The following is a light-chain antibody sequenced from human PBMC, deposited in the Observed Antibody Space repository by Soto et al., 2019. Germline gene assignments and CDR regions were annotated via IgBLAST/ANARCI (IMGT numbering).Light chain of an antibody. CDR3: GSWDSSLSDYV. Sequence: QSVLTQPPSVSAAPGQKVTISCSGSSSNIGVNSVSWYQQLPGTAPKLLIYDDNKRPSGIPDRFSGSKSGTSATLGITGFQTGDEADYYCGSWDSSLSDYVFGTGTKVTVX. CDR1: SSNIGVNS. CDR2: DDN. V-gene: IGLV1-51*01. J-gene: IGLJ1*01.